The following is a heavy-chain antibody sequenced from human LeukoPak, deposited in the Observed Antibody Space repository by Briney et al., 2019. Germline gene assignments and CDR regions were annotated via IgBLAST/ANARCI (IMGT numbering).Heavy chain of an antibody. CDR3: ARDWSGAHYWYFDL. CDR2: MNPNSGNT. V-gene: IGHV1-8*01. Sequence: ASVKASCKASGYTFTSYDINWVRQATGQGLEWMGWMNPNSGNTGYAQKFQGRVTMTRNTSISTAYMELSSLRSEDTAVYYCARDWSGAHYWYFDLWGRGTLVTVSS. CDR1: GYTFTSYD. J-gene: IGHJ2*01.